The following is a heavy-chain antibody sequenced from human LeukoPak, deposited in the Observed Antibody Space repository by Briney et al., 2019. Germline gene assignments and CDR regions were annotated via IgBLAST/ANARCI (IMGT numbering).Heavy chain of an antibody. CDR1: GYTLTEIS. V-gene: IGHV1-24*01. D-gene: IGHD6-19*01. J-gene: IGHJ4*02. CDR2: FDPEDGEP. CDR3: ATAPSLYSSGWYYFDY. Sequence: ASVKVSCKVSGYTLTEISMHWVRQAPGKGLEWLGGFDPEDGEPIHAQEFQGRVTMTEDTSTDTAFMELSSLRSEDTAVYYCATAPSLYSSGWYYFDYWGQGTLVTVSA.